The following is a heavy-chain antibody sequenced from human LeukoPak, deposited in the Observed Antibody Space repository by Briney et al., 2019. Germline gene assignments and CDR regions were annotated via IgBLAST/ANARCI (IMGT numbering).Heavy chain of an antibody. D-gene: IGHD5-18*01. V-gene: IGHV4-61*08. CDR2: IYYSGST. J-gene: IGHJ3*02. CDR3: ASHTAESFFDI. CDR1: GGSISIGGYY. Sequence: SETLSLTCTVSGGSISIGGYYWSWIRQPPGKGLEWIGYIYYSGSTNYNPSLKSRVTISVDTSKNQFSLKLSSVTAADTAVYYCASHTAESFFDIWGQGTMVTVSS.